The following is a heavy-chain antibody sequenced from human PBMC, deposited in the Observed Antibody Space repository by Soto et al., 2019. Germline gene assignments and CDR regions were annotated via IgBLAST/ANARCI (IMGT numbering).Heavy chain of an antibody. CDR2: IKQDGSGK. J-gene: IGHJ4*01. Sequence: GKGLEWVANIKQDGSGKYYVDSVKGRFTISRDNAKNSLYLQVNSLRADDKAVYYCARGEYTSRWYPDYLDFLRHRTLVPGTS. V-gene: IGHV3-7*01. D-gene: IGHD6-19*01. CDR3: ARGEYTSRWYPDYLDF.